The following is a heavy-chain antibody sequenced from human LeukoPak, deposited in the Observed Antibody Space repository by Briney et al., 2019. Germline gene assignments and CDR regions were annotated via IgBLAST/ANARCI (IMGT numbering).Heavy chain of an antibody. Sequence: GRSLRLSCAASGFTFSSYAMHWVRQAPGKGLEWVAVISYDGSNKYYADSVKGRFTISRDNSKNTLYLQMNSLRAEDTAVYYCARVPGAAARLFYYMDVWGKGTTVTVSS. V-gene: IGHV3-30*01. D-gene: IGHD6-6*01. CDR2: ISYDGSNK. CDR3: ARVPGAAARLFYYMDV. J-gene: IGHJ6*03. CDR1: GFTFSSYA.